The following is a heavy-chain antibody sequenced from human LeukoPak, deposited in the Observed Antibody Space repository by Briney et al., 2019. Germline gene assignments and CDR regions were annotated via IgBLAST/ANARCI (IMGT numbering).Heavy chain of an antibody. V-gene: IGHV4-4*02. CDR2: VYPSGST. D-gene: IGHD6-25*01. Sequence: SETLSLTCAVSGDSISNSNWWTWIRQPPGKGLEWIGEVYPSGSTNYSPSLKSRVTISVDKSKNQFSLTLSSVTAADTAVYFCGTTEHDSGDYWGQGTLVTVSS. J-gene: IGHJ4*02. CDR3: GTTEHDSGDY. CDR1: GDSISNSNW.